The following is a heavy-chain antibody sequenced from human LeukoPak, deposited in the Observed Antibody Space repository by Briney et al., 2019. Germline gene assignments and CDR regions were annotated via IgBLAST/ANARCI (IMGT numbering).Heavy chain of an antibody. D-gene: IGHD3-16*01. CDR3: ARGGGLDV. CDR1: GFTFSSYW. Sequence: GGSLRLSCAAPGFTFSSYWMNWARQAPGKGLEWVASVNHNGNVNYYVDSVKGRFTISRDNAKNSLYLQMSNLRAEDTAVYFCARGGGLDVWGQGATVTVSS. J-gene: IGHJ6*02. V-gene: IGHV3-7*03. CDR2: VNHNGNVN.